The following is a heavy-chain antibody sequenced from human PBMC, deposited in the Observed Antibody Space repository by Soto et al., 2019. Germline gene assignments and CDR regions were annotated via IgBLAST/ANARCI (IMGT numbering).Heavy chain of an antibody. J-gene: IGHJ4*02. CDR2: INIDGSTT. V-gene: IGHV3-74*01. CDR3: VRIRRGDGYTFGY. D-gene: IGHD5-12*01. Sequence: EVQLVESGGVSVQPGGSLRLSCAASGFSLSNYWMHWVRQAPGKGLVWVSRINIDGSTTTYADSVKGRFTISRDNAKNTLYLQMNSLRDEDTAXYYCVRIRRGDGYTFGYWGQGTLVTVSS. CDR1: GFSLSNYW.